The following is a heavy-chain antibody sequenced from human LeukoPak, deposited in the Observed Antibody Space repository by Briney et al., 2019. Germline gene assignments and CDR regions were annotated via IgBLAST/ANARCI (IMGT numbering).Heavy chain of an antibody. J-gene: IGHJ5*02. CDR1: GFTFTTYW. CDR2: IKQDGSVK. V-gene: IGHV3-7*01. Sequence: PGGSLRLSCEASGFTFTTYWMGWVRQAPGKGLEWMASIKQDGSVKYYVDSVKGRFTISRDNAKNSLYLQMNSLRAEDTAMYYCARPLMYYFGSETYYWFDPWGQGTLVTVSS. CDR3: ARPLMYYFGSETYYWFDP. D-gene: IGHD3-10*01.